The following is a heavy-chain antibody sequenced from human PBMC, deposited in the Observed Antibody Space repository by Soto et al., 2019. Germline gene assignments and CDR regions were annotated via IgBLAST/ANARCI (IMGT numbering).Heavy chain of an antibody. CDR3: ASGHCFGSSCSYLDL. J-gene: IGHJ2*01. CDR2: IYYSGTT. CDR1: GGSIDSDGSY. Sequence: QVQLQESGPGLVKPSQTLSLTCTVSGGSIDSDGSYWSWIRQSPGEGLEWLGYIYYSGTTYYNPSLKCRVSISVDTSKNQFSLKLSSVTAADTAIYYCASGHCFGSSCSYLDLWGRGTLVTVSS. V-gene: IGHV4-31*03. D-gene: IGHD2-15*01.